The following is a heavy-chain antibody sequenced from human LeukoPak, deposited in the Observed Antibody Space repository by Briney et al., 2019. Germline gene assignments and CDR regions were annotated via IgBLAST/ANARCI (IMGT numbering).Heavy chain of an antibody. J-gene: IGHJ4*02. CDR2: IIPIFGIP. D-gene: IGHD5-12*01. CDR3: ARGEYSGYDYHKY. V-gene: IGHV1-69*13. Sequence: GASVKVSCKASGGTFSNYAISWVRQAPGQGLEWMGGIIPIFGIPNYAQQFQDRVTITADESTSTGYMELNSLRSEDTAVYYCARGEYSGYDYHKYWGQGTLVTVS. CDR1: GGTFSNYA.